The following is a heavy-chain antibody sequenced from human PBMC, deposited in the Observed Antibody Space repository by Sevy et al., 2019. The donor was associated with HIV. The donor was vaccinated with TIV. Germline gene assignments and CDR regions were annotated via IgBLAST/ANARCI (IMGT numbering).Heavy chain of an antibody. D-gene: IGHD3-3*01. Sequence: GGSLRISCAASGFTFSSYAMHWVRQAPGKGLEWVAVISYDGSNKYYADSVKGRFTISRDNSNNTLYVQMNSLRAVDTAVYYCAGGGLIYGFWRGHLCGYYYYGMDVWGQGTTVTVSS. CDR2: ISYDGSNK. V-gene: IGHV3-30*04. CDR3: AGGGLIYGFWRGHLCGYYYYGMDV. J-gene: IGHJ6*02. CDR1: GFTFSSYA.